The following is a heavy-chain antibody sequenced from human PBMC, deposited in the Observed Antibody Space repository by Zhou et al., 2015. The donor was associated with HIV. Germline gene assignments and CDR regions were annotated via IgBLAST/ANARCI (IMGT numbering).Heavy chain of an antibody. V-gene: IGHV1-69*01. Sequence: QVQLVQSGAEVKKPGSSVKVSCKASGGTFSSYAISWVRQAPGQGLEWMGGIIPIFGTANYAQKFQGRVTITADESTSTAYMELSSLTSEDTAIYFCARSSVNHENAFDIWGQGTNVIVSP. J-gene: IGHJ3*02. CDR1: GGTFSSYA. CDR3: ARSSVNHENAFDI. CDR2: IIPIFGTA. D-gene: IGHD3-22*01.